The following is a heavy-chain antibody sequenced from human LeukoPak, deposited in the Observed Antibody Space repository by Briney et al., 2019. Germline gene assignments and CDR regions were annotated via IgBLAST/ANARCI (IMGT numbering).Heavy chain of an antibody. CDR2: INRSGST. J-gene: IGHJ4*02. D-gene: IGHD6-19*01. CDR1: GGSFSGYY. CDR3: ARGQQWLVSFDY. Sequence: SETLSLTCAVYGGSFSGYYWSWIRQPPGKGLEWIGEINRSGSTNYNPSLKSRVTISVDTSKNQFSLKLSSVTAADTAVYYCARGQQWLVSFDYWGQGTLVTVSS. V-gene: IGHV4-34*01.